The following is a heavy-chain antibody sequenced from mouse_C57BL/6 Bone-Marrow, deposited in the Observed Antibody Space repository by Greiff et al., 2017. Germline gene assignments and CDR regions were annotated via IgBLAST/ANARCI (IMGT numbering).Heavy chain of an antibody. D-gene: IGHD4-1*01. V-gene: IGHV1-85*01. J-gene: IGHJ3*01. CDR1: GYTFTSYD. CDR2: IYPRDGST. CDR3: ARLGYHGGFAY. Sequence: QVQLKQSGPELVKPGASVKLSCKASGYTFTSYDINWVKQRPGQGLEWIGWIYPRDGSTKYNEKFKGKATLTVDTSSSTAYMELHSLTSEDSAVYFCARLGYHGGFAYWGQGTLVTVSA.